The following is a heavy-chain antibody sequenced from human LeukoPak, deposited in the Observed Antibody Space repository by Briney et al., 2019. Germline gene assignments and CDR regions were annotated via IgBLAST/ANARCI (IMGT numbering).Heavy chain of an antibody. CDR3: ARGPRSFDY. Sequence: QPGGSLRLSCAASGFTFSSYGMHWVRQAPGNGLEWVAVIWYDGSNKYYADSVKGRFTISRDNSKNTLYLQMNSLRSDDTGVYYCARGPRSFDYWGQGTLVTVSS. CDR2: IWYDGSNK. CDR1: GFTFSSYG. J-gene: IGHJ4*02. D-gene: IGHD1-14*01. V-gene: IGHV3-33*01.